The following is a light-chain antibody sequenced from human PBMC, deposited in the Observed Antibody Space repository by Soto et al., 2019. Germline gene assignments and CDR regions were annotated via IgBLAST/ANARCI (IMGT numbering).Light chain of an antibody. Sequence: DSVMAQSSDSAALSISESSPINCKSRQNVLYSSNNKNYLAWYQQKPGQPPKLLIYWASTRESGVPARFSGSGSGTLFTLTINGLLPEDVATYYCQKYDRAPFTFCPVTKVDI. CDR3: QKYDRAPFT. CDR1: QNVLYSSNNKNY. CDR2: WAS. J-gene: IGKJ3*01. V-gene: IGKV4-1*01.